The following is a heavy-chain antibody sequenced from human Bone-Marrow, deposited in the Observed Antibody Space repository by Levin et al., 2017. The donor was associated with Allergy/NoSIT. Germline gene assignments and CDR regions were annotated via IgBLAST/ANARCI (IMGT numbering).Heavy chain of an antibody. CDR3: ARATYFYDSALDS. CDR2: IYQSGTR. Sequence: SETLSLTCVVSGASIGSVGYSWNWIRQPPGKGLEWIGNIYQSGTRYYNPSLESRVTTSLDRSKNQFYLSLTSVTAADTAIYVCARATYFYDSALDSWGQGTLVTVSS. J-gene: IGHJ4*02. D-gene: IGHD3-22*01. CDR1: GASIGSVGYS. V-gene: IGHV4-30-2*01.